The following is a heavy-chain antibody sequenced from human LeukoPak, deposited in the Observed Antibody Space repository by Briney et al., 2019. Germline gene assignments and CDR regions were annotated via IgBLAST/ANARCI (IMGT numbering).Heavy chain of an antibody. CDR3: ARLDIVLVPADSYYYYMDV. V-gene: IGHV4-30-2*01. CDR2: IYHGGRT. Sequence: SETLSLTCTVSGGSISSGGYYWSWIRQPPGRGLEWIGHIYHGGRTYYNPSLKSRVTISVDRSKNQFSLKLSSVTAADTAVYYCARLDIVLVPADSYYYYMDVWGKGTTVTVSS. D-gene: IGHD2-8*02. CDR1: GGSISSGGYY. J-gene: IGHJ6*03.